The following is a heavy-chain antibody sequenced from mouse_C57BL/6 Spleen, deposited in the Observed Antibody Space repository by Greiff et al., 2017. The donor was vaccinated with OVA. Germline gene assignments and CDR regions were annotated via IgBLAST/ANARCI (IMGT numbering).Heavy chain of an antibody. V-gene: IGHV3-1*01. CDR3: ASGVYYGNPAWFAY. J-gene: IGHJ3*01. CDR2: ISYSGST. D-gene: IGHD2-1*01. CDR1: GYSITSGYD. Sequence: EVQLQESGPGMVKPSQSLSLTCTVTGYSITSGYDWHWIRPFPGNKLEWMGYISYSGSTNYNPSLKSRISIPHDTSKNQFFRKLNAVTTEDTATYYGASGVYYGNPAWFAYWGQGTLVTVSA.